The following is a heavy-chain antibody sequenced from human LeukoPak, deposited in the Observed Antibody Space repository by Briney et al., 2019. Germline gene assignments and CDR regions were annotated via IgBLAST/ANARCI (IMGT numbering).Heavy chain of an antibody. D-gene: IGHD3-10*02. CDR3: ARGRVPDFYYYMDV. CDR1: GFTFSSYG. CDR2: IRYDGSNK. J-gene: IGHJ6*03. Sequence: GGSLRLSCAASGFTFSSYGMHWVRQAPGKGLEWVAFIRYDGSNKYYADSVKGRFTISRDNSKNTLYLQMGSLRAEDMAVYYCARGRVPDFYYYMDVWGKGTTVTVSS. V-gene: IGHV3-30*02.